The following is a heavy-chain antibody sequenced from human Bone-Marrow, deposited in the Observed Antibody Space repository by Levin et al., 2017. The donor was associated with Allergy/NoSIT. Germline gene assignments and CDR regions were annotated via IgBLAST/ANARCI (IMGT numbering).Heavy chain of an antibody. J-gene: IGHJ3*02. CDR3: ARSFFSDSTGYRHSDGFDI. V-gene: IGHV5-51*01. CDR2: IYPTDSDT. Sequence: GGSLRLSCKSSGYSFTTYWIAWVRQMPGKGLEWMGIIYPTDSDTRYSPSFQGQVSISADKSINTAYLQWRSLRASDTAMYYCARSFFSDSTGYRHSDGFDIWGQGTMVTVSS. CDR1: GYSFTTYW. D-gene: IGHD3-22*01.